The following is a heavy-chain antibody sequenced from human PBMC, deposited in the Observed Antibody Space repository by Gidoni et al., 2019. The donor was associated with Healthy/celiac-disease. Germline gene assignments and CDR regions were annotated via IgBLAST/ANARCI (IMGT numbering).Heavy chain of an antibody. V-gene: IGHV3-23*01. CDR1: GCTFSSYA. D-gene: IGHD6-13*01. J-gene: IGHJ5*02. CDR3: AKSPEPKWYSSSRVGRWFDP. Sequence: VQLLESGGGLVQPGGSLRLSCAASGCTFSSYAMSWVRQAPGKGLEWVSAISGSGGSTYYADSVKGRFTMSRDNSKNTLYLQMNSLRAEDTAVYYCAKSPEPKWYSSSRVGRWFDPWGQGTLVNVSS. CDR2: ISGSGGST.